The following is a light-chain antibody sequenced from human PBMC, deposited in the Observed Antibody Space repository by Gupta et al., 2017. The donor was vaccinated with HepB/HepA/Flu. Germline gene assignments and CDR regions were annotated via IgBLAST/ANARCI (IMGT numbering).Light chain of an antibody. V-gene: IGKV4-1*01. CDR2: WAS. Sequence: VMTQSSDSLAVSLGERATINCKSSQSVLYSSNNKNYLAWYQQKPGQPPKLLIYWASTRESGVPDRFSDSGSGTDFTLTISSLQAEDVAIYYCQQYYTTPWTFGQGTKVEIK. CDR1: QSVLYSSNNKNY. CDR3: QQYYTTPWT. J-gene: IGKJ1*01.